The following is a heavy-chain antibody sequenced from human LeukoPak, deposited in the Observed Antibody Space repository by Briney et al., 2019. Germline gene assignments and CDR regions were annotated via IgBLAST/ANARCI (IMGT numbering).Heavy chain of an antibody. D-gene: IGHD6-19*01. J-gene: IGHJ4*02. Sequence: SETLSLTCTVSGGSISSSSYYWGWIRQPPGKGLEWIGSIYYSGSTYHSPSLKSRVTISVDTSKNQFSLKLSSVTAADTAVYFCAILPSIAVAGIVAFDYWGQGTLVTVSS. CDR1: GGSISSSSYY. CDR3: AILPSIAVAGIVAFDY. V-gene: IGHV4-39*01. CDR2: IYYSGST.